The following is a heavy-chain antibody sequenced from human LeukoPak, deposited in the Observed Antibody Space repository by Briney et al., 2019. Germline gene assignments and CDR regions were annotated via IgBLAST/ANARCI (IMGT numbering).Heavy chain of an antibody. J-gene: IGHJ4*02. CDR2: ISPNSGGT. V-gene: IGHV1-2*02. Sequence: GASVKVSCKASGYTFTDYYFHWVRQAPGQGLEWMGWISPNSGGTNYAQKFQGRVTMTRDTSITTTSMELRSLTSDDTAVYYCARNRYGYNFGYWAQGTLVTVSS. CDR3: ARNRYGYNFGY. CDR1: GYTFTDYY. D-gene: IGHD5-24*01.